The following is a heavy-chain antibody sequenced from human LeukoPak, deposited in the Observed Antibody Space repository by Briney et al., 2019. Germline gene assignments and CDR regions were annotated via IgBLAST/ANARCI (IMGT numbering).Heavy chain of an antibody. CDR1: GFTFSSYA. CDR3: VKIVVVIRFAWFDP. CDR2: ISGSGGST. V-gene: IGHV3-23*01. D-gene: IGHD3-22*01. Sequence: PGGSLRLSCAASGFTFSSYAMSWVRQAPGKGLEWVSGISGSGGSTYYADSVKGRFTISRDNSKNTLYLQMNSLRAEDTAVYYCVKIVVVIRFAWFDPWGKGTLVTVSS. J-gene: IGHJ5*02.